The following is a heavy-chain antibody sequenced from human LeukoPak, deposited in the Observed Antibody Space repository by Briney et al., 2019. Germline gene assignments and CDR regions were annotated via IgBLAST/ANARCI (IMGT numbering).Heavy chain of an antibody. V-gene: IGHV4-59*08. J-gene: IGHJ4*02. CDR3: ARNFYFDSSGYYHY. CDR2: IYYTGST. Sequence: SETLSLTCTVSGGSISSYYWSWIRQPPGKGLEWIGYIYYTGSTKYNASLKSRVTISVDTSKNQFSLKVSSVTAADTAVYYCARNFYFDSSGYYHYWGQGTLVTVSS. D-gene: IGHD3-22*01. CDR1: GGSISSYY.